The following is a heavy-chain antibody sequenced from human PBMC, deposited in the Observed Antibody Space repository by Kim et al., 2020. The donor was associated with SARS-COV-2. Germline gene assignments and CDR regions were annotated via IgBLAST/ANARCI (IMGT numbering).Heavy chain of an antibody. Sequence: GGSLRLSCAASGFTFSNAWMSWVRQASGKGLEWVGRIKSKIDGGTTDYAAPVKGRFTISRDDSKNTLYLQMNSLKTEDTAVYYCTTAPSDWPNYWGQGTVVTVSS. CDR3: TTAPSDWPNY. CDR1: GFTFSNAW. D-gene: IGHD6-19*01. CDR2: IKSKIDGGTT. V-gene: IGHV3-15*01. J-gene: IGHJ4*02.